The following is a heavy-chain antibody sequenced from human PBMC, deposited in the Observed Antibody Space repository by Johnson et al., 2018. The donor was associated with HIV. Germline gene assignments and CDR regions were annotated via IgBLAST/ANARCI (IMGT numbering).Heavy chain of an antibody. CDR3: AKDWAYSSSWYDEGLAFDI. CDR1: GFTFSNYG. V-gene: IGHV3-48*01. Sequence: VQLVESGGGVVQPGRSLRLSCAASGFTFSNYGMAWVRQAPGKGLEWVSYISSSGSTIYYADSVKGRFTISRDNSKNTLYLQMNNVRAEDTAVYYCAKDWAYSSSWYDEGLAFDIWGQGTMVTVSS. J-gene: IGHJ3*02. CDR2: ISSSGSTI. D-gene: IGHD6-13*01.